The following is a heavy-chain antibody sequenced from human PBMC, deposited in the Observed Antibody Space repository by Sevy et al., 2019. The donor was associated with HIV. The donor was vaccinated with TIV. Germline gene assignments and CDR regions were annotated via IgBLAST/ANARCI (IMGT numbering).Heavy chain of an antibody. D-gene: IGHD4-17*01. CDR2: ISGSGGST. CDR1: GFTFSSYA. CDR3: AKFAMTTVTRGRRRYYYYGMDV. J-gene: IGHJ6*02. V-gene: IGHV3-23*01. Sequence: GGSLRLSCAASGFTFSSYAMSWVRQAPGKGLEWVSAISGSGGSTYYADSVKGRFTISRDNSKNTLYLQMNSLRAEDTVVYYCAKFAMTTVTRGRRRYYYYGMDVWGQGTTVTVSS.